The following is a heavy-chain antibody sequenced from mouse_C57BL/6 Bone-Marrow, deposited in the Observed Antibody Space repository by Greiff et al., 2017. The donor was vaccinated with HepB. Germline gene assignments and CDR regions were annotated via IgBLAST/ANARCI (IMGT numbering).Heavy chain of an antibody. CDR2: IYPRSGNT. CDR1: GYTFTSYG. J-gene: IGHJ2*01. V-gene: IGHV1-81*01. CDR3: ARWDTVVATRDFDY. D-gene: IGHD1-1*01. Sequence: VQLQQSGAELARPGASVKLSCKASGYTFTSYGISWVKQRTGQGLEWIGEIYPRSGNTYYNEKFKGKATLTADKSSSTAYMELRSLTSEDSAVYFCARWDTVVATRDFDYWGQGTTLTVSS.